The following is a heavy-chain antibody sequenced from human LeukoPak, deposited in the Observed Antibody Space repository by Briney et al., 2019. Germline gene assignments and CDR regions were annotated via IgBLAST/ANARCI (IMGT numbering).Heavy chain of an antibody. D-gene: IGHD1-26*01. CDR2: IYPDDSDT. CDR1: GYSFTNYW. Sequence: GESLKISCKASGYSFTNYWIGWVRQKPGQGLEWMGIIYPDDSDTRYSPSFQGQVTMSADKSISTAFLQWSSLKTSDTAMYYCARRLGARSGIYIYWGQGTQVTVSS. V-gene: IGHV5-51*01. J-gene: IGHJ4*02. CDR3: ARRLGARSGIYIY.